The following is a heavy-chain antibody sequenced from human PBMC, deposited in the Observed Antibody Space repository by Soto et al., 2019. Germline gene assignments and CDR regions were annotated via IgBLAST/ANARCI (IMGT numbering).Heavy chain of an antibody. CDR1: GFSLNTGGLG. Sequence: QITLKESGPTLVKPTQTLTLTCTFSGFSLNTGGLGVGWIRQPPGKALEWLALISRDDDKRYSPSLKSRLSLTKDTSNNQVVLTMINMDPVDTATYYCTHSRCGGDCLRSYASHYYYGMDVWGQGTTVTVSS. CDR2: ISRDDDK. V-gene: IGHV2-5*02. CDR3: THSRCGGDCLRSYASHYYYGMDV. J-gene: IGHJ6*02. D-gene: IGHD2-21*02.